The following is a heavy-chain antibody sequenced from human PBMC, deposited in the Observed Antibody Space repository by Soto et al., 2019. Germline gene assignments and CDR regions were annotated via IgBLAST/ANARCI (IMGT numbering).Heavy chain of an antibody. D-gene: IGHD6-19*01. V-gene: IGHV1-18*01. J-gene: IGHJ3*02. CDR2: ISAYNGNT. CDR3: ASLIAVANDAFDI. CDR1: GYTFTSYG. Sequence: ASVKLSCKASGYTFTSYGISWARQAPGQGLEWMGWISAYNGNTNYAQKLQGRVTMTTDTSTSTAYMELRSLRSDDTAVYYCASLIAVANDAFDIWGQGTMVTVSS.